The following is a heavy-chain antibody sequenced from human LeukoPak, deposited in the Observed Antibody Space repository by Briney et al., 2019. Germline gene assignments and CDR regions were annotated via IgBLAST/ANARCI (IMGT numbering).Heavy chain of an antibody. Sequence: PSETLSLTCAVYGGSFCGYYWSWIRQPPGKGLEWIGEINHSGSTNYNPSLKSRVTISVDTSKNQFSLKLSSVTAADTAVYYCAREEIRSWFDPWGQGTLVTVSS. D-gene: IGHD5-24*01. J-gene: IGHJ5*02. V-gene: IGHV4-34*01. CDR2: INHSGST. CDR1: GGSFCGYY. CDR3: AREEIRSWFDP.